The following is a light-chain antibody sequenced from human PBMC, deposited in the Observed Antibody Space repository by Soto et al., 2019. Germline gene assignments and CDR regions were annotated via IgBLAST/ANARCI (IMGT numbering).Light chain of an antibody. CDR2: GNS. CDR1: SSNIGAGYD. J-gene: IGLJ2*01. V-gene: IGLV1-40*01. CDR3: QSYDSSLSGYVV. Sequence: QAVVTQPPSVSGAPGQRVTISCTGSSSNIGAGYDVHWYQQLPGTAPKLLIYGNSNRPSGVPDRFSGSKSGTSASLAITGLQAGDEADYYCQSYDSSLSGYVVFGGGTKVTVL.